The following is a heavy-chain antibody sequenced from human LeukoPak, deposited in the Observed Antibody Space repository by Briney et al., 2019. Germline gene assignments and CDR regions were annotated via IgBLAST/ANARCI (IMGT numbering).Heavy chain of an antibody. D-gene: IGHD2-15*01. CDR1: GYTFTSYG. Sequence: ASVKVSRKASGYTFTSYGISWVRQAPGQGLAWMGWISAYNGNTNYAQKLQGRVTMTTDTSTSTAYMELRSLRSDDTAVYYCARVPYCSGGSCYSGDYYYYGMDVWGQGTTVTVSS. V-gene: IGHV1-18*01. CDR3: ARVPYCSGGSCYSGDYYYYGMDV. CDR2: ISAYNGNT. J-gene: IGHJ6*02.